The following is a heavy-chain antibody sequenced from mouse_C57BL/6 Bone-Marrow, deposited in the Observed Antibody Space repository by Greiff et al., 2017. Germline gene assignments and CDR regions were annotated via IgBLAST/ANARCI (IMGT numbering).Heavy chain of an antibody. Sequence: VQLKESGPELVKPGASVKISCKASGYAFSSSWMNWVKQRPGKGLEWIGRIYPGDGDTNYNGKFKGKATLTADKSSSTAYLQLLSLETEDSAFYCCSCLGWFSYWGQGTLVTVSA. J-gene: IGHJ3*01. CDR2: IYPGDGDT. V-gene: IGHV1-82*01. CDR3: SCLGWFSY. CDR1: GYAFSSSW.